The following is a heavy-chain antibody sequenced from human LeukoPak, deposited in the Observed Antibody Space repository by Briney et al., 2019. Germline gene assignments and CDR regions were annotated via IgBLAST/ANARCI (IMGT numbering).Heavy chain of an antibody. Sequence: GGSLRLSCAASGFTFSSYSMNWVRQAPGKGLEWVSSISSSSSYIYYADSVKGRFTTSRDNAKNSLYLQMNSLRAEDTAVYYCARDGQDIVVVPAANESYYFDYWGQGTLVTVSS. CDR2: ISSSSSYI. D-gene: IGHD2-2*01. V-gene: IGHV3-21*01. CDR1: GFTFSSYS. CDR3: ARDGQDIVVVPAANESYYFDY. J-gene: IGHJ4*02.